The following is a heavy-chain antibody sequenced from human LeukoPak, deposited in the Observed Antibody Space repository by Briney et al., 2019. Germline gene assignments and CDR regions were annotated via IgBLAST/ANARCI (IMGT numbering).Heavy chain of an antibody. CDR1: GFTFSSYW. CDR3: ARDAPDSSSWYYYYMDV. Sequence: GGSLGLSCAASGFTFSSYWMSWVRQAPGKGLEWVANMKQDGSEKYYVDSVKGRFTISRDNAKNSLYLQMNSLRAEDTAVYYCARDAPDSSSWYYYYMDVWGKGTTVTVSS. V-gene: IGHV3-7*01. J-gene: IGHJ6*03. CDR2: MKQDGSEK. D-gene: IGHD6-13*01.